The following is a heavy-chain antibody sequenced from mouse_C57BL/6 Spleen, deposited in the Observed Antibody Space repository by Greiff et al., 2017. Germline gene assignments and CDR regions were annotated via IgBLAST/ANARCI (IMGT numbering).Heavy chain of an antibody. D-gene: IGHD2-4*01. CDR2: IHPNSGST. CDR3: AREDYDDSSGFAY. Sequence: QVQLQQPGAELVKPGASVKLSCKASGYTFTSYWMHWVKQRPVQGLEWIGMIHPNSGSTNYNEKFKSKATLTVDTSSSTAYMQLSSLTSEDSAVYYCAREDYDDSSGFAYWGQGTLVTVSA. J-gene: IGHJ3*01. CDR1: GYTFTSYW. V-gene: IGHV1-64*01.